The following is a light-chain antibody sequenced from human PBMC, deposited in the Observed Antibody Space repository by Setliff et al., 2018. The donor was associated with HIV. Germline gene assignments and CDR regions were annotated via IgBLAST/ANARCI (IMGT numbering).Light chain of an antibody. CDR2: EVS. CDR3: SSYTSSSHVV. J-gene: IGLJ2*01. CDR1: SSDVGSYNL. V-gene: IGLV2-14*02. Sequence: QSALTQPASVSGSPGQSITISCTETSSDVGSYNLVSWYQQHPGKAPKLMIYEVSKRPSGVSNRFSGSKSGNTASLTVSGLQAEDEADYFCSSYTSSSHVVFGGGTKVTVL.